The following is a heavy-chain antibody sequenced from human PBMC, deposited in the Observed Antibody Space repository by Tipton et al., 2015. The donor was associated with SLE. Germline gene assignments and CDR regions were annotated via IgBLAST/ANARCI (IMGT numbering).Heavy chain of an antibody. J-gene: IGHJ4*02. V-gene: IGHV4-39*01. Sequence: GLVKPSETLSLTCTVSGFSISSSSYTWGWIRQPPGKGLEWIGTIHYSGTTYYNPSLRSRVTISVDTSKNQFSLKLSSVTAADTAVYFCARGNNLAAAGTLDYWGQGTLVTVSS. CDR3: ARGNNLAAAGTLDY. CDR1: GFSISSSSYT. CDR2: IHYSGTT. D-gene: IGHD6-13*01.